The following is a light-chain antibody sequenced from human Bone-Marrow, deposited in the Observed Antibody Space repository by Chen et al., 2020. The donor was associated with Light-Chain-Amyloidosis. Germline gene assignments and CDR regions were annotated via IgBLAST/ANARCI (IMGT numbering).Light chain of an antibody. J-gene: IGLJ2*01. V-gene: IGLV3-25*03. CDR3: QSADSSGTYEVI. Sequence: SYELTQPPSVSVSPGQTARTTCSGDDFQPKYAYWYQQKPGQAPVLVIHRDTERPSGISERFSGSSSGTTATLTISGVQAEDEADYHCQSADSSGTYEVIFGGGTKLTVL. CDR1: DFQPKY. CDR2: RDT.